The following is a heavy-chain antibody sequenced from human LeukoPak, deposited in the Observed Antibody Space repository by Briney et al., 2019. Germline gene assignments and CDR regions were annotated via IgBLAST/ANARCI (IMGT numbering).Heavy chain of an antibody. CDR2: IYYSGST. Sequence: SETLSLTCTVSGGSISSGGFYWSWIRQHPGKGLEWIGYIYYSGSTYYNPSLKSRVTISVDTSKNQFSLKLSSVTAADTAVYYCARGPGCSSTSCYLSFDYWGQGTLVTVSS. J-gene: IGHJ4*02. D-gene: IGHD2-2*01. V-gene: IGHV4-31*03. CDR3: ARGPGCSSTSCYLSFDY. CDR1: GGSISSGGFY.